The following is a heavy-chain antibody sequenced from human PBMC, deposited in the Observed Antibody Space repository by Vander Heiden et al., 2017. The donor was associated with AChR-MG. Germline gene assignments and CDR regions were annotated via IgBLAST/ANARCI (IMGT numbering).Heavy chain of an antibody. CDR2: IRSKVYGATK. CDR1: GFRFAHHA. Sequence: EDQLLASGGGLVQPGPSVRLSGTASGFRFAHHAMGWFRLAPGKGLGWVGFIRSKVYGATKEYAAFVRGRYTITRDDSTNVAYLQMNSLKVEDTAMYYCTREGAPYDGSWSGYAHYSYMDVWGKGTPVTVSS. V-gene: IGHV3-49*03. D-gene: IGHD5-12*01. CDR3: TREGAPYDGSWSGYAHYSYMDV. J-gene: IGHJ6*03.